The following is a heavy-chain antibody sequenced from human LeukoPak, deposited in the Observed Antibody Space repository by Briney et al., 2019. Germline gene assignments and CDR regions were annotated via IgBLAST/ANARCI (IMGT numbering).Heavy chain of an antibody. D-gene: IGHD3-10*02. J-gene: IGHJ6*04. CDR3: AELGITMIGGV. CDR1: GFTFENHA. V-gene: IGHV3-9*01. Sequence: GGSLRLSCVASGFTFENHAMHWVRLSPGKGLEWVSGISWSSTTITYVDSVKGRFTISRDNAKNSLYLQMNSLRAEDTAVYYCAELGITMIGGVWGKGTTVTISS. CDR2: ISWSSTTI.